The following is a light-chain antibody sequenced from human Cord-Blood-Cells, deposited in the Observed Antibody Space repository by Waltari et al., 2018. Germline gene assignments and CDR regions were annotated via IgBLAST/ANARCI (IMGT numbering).Light chain of an antibody. CDR2: DVS. Sequence: QSALTQPASVSGSPGQSITISCPGTSSDVGGYNYVSGYQQHPGKAPKLMIYDVSNRPSGVSNRFSGSKSGNTASLTISGLQAEDEADYYCSSYTSSSTLVVFGGGTKLTVL. V-gene: IGLV2-14*01. J-gene: IGLJ2*01. CDR3: SSYTSSSTLVV. CDR1: SSDVGGYNY.